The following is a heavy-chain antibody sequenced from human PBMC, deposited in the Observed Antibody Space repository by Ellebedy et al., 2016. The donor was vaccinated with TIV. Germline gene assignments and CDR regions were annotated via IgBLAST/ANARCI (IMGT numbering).Heavy chain of an antibody. V-gene: IGHV1-18*04. Sequence: AASVKVSCKASGYTFTSYGISWVRQAPGQGLEWMGWISAYNGNTNYAQKLQGRVTMTTDTSTSTAYMELRSLRSDDTAVYYCARGGSGYSSSWYAYWGQGTLVTVSS. CDR2: ISAYNGNT. CDR1: GYTFTSYG. CDR3: ARGGSGYSSSWYAY. D-gene: IGHD6-13*01. J-gene: IGHJ4*02.